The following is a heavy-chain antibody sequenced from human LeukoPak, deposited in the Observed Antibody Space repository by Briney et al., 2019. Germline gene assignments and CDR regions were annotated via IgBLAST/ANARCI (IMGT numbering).Heavy chain of an antibody. CDR2: ITFDGGNT. J-gene: IGHJ4*02. CDR1: GFTFSHYA. CDR3: TRTHINGWCFDS. Sequence: PGGSLRLSCAASGFTFSHYAMSWVRQAPGKGLEWVSIITFDGGNTYYSSVKGRFTISRDNSKNTLYLQMSSLAAEDTAVYYCTRTHINGWCFDSWGQGTLVTVSS. V-gene: IGHV3-23*01. D-gene: IGHD6-19*01.